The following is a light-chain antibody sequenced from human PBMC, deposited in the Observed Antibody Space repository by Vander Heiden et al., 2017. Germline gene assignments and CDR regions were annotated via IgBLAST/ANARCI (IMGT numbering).Light chain of an antibody. Sequence: DIQMTQSPSSLSASVGDRVTITCQASQDISNYLNWYQQKPGKAPKLLIYDASNLETGVPSRFSRSGSGTDFTFTISSLQPEDIATYYCQQDDNLPLTFGHGTRVDIK. CDR2: DAS. V-gene: IGKV1-33*01. CDR3: QQDDNLPLT. CDR1: QDISNY. J-gene: IGKJ3*01.